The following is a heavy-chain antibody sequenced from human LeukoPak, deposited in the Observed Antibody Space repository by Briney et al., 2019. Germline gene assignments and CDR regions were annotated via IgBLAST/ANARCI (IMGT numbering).Heavy chain of an antibody. CDR1: GGSFSGYY. V-gene: IGHV4-34*01. D-gene: IGHD3-22*01. J-gene: IGHJ4*02. CDR3: ARAHPYYYDSSGYYGY. Sequence: SETLSLTCAVYGGSFSGYYWSWIRQPPGKGLEWIGEINHSGTTNYNPSLKSRVTISVDTSKSQFSLKLSSVTAADTAVYYCARAHPYYYDSSGYYGYWGQGTLVTVSS. CDR2: INHSGTT.